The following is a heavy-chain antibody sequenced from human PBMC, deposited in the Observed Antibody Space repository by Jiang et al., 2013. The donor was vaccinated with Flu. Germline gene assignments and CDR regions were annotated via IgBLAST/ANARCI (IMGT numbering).Heavy chain of an antibody. D-gene: IGHD2-2*01. Sequence: SGAEVKKPGASVKVSCKASGYTFTSYGISWVRQAPGQGLEWMGWISAYNGNTNYAQKLQGRVTMTTDTSTSTAYMELRSLRSDDTAVYYCARALLEGVLVREYQLLIGWFDPWGQGTLVTVSS. CDR2: ISAYNGNT. CDR3: ARALLEGVLVREYQLLIGWFDP. CDR1: GYTFTSYG. V-gene: IGHV1-18*01. J-gene: IGHJ5*02.